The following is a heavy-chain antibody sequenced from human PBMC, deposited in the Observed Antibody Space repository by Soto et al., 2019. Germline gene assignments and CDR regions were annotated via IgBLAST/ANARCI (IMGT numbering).Heavy chain of an antibody. CDR2: IYSGGST. CDR3: VRGDGDYHDGNGYLGRH. J-gene: IGHJ4*02. D-gene: IGHD3-22*01. CDR1: GFSVSSSY. V-gene: IGHV3-66*01. Sequence: GGSLRLSCTVSGFSVSSSYMTCVRQAPGKGLEWVSVIYSGGSTYYADSVKGRFTISRDNPRNSLYLQMNSLRVEDTAVYYCVRGDGDYHDGNGYLGRHWGQGP.